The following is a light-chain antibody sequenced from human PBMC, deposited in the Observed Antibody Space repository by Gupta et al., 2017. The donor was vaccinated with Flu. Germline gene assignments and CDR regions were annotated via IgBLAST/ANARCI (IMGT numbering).Light chain of an antibody. Sequence: GDRVTITCRASQSITWLAWYQQKPGQAPRLLIYKASNLEGGVPSRFSGSGSGTEFTLTISSLQPDDFATYYCQQYNDLSPWTFGQGTKVEIK. CDR1: QSITW. CDR3: QQYNDLSPWT. V-gene: IGKV1-5*03. J-gene: IGKJ1*01. CDR2: KAS.